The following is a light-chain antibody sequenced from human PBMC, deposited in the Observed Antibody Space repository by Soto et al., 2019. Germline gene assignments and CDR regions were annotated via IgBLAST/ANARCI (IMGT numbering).Light chain of an antibody. CDR2: EVS. CDR3: SSYAGSNNLGV. Sequence: QSVLTQPPSASGSPGQSVTISCTGTSSDVGGYNYVSWYQQHPGKAPKLMIYEVSKRPSGVPDRFSGSKSGNTASLTVSGLHAEDEAAYYCSSYAGSNNLGVFGGGTKLTVL. J-gene: IGLJ2*01. CDR1: SSDVGGYNY. V-gene: IGLV2-8*01.